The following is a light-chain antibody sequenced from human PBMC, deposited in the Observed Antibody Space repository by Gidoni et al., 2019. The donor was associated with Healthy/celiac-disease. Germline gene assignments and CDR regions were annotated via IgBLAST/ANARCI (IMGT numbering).Light chain of an antibody. CDR1: QSISSY. V-gene: IGKV1-39*01. Sequence: DIQLTQSPSSLSASVGDRVTMTCRASQSISSYLNWYQQKPGKAPKLLIYTASSLQSGVPSRFSGSGSGTDFTLTISSLQPEDFATYYCQQSYSTSRTFGQXTKVEIK. CDR2: TAS. J-gene: IGKJ1*01. CDR3: QQSYSTSRT.